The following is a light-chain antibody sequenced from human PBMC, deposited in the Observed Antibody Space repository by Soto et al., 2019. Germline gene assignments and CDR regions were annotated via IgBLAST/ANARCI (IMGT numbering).Light chain of an antibody. J-gene: IGKJ4*01. CDR2: AAS. V-gene: IGKV1-12*01. Sequence: DIQMTQSPSSVSASVGDRVTITCRASKCISSWLAGYQQKPGKAPKLLINAASSWQSGVPSRFSGSGSGSDFTSTVSSLQPENFATYYCQQANSFPVTFGGGTKVEIK. CDR3: QQANSFPVT. CDR1: KCISSW.